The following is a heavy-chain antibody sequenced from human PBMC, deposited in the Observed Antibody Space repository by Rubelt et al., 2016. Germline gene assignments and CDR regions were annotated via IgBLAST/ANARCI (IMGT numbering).Heavy chain of an antibody. D-gene: IGHD4-17*01. V-gene: IGHV1-69*02. CDR2: IIPILGMA. J-gene: IGHJ4*02. CDR3: ARKSYGDTGYYFDY. Sequence: WVRQAPGQGLEWMGRIIPILGMANYAQKFQGRVTITADTSTSLAFMDLSSLRSEDTAVYYCARKSYGDTGYYFDYWGQGTLVTVSS.